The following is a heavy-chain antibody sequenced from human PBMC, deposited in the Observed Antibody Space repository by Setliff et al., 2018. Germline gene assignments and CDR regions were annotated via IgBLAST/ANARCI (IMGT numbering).Heavy chain of an antibody. D-gene: IGHD3-9*01. V-gene: IGHV3-7*01. CDR3: ARAYYGTVNGYSSYYGLDV. Sequence: GGSLRLSCAASGFTFSSYWMNWVRQAPGKGLEWVANIKQDGSGKNYVDSVKGRFSISRDNAKNTLYLQMNSLRAEDTAVYYCARAYYGTVNGYSSYYGLDVWGQGTTVTVSS. CDR1: GFTFSSYW. J-gene: IGHJ6*02. CDR2: IKQDGSGK.